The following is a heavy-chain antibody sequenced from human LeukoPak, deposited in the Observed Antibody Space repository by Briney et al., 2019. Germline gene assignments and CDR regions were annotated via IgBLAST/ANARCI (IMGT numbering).Heavy chain of an antibody. CDR2: ISGSGDST. D-gene: IGHD6-13*01. J-gene: IGHJ3*02. CDR3: AWSSSWYGAFDI. Sequence: GGSLRLSCAASGLTLSNYVMSWVRQAPGKGLEWVSAISGSGDSTYYADSVKGRFTISRDNSKNTLYLQMNSLRAEDTAVYSCAWSSSWYGAFDIWGQGTMVTVSS. CDR1: GLTLSNYV. V-gene: IGHV3-23*01.